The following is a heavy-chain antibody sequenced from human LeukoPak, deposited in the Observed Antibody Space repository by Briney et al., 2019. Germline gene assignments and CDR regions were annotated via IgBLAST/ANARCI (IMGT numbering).Heavy chain of an antibody. CDR1: GFTFSSYA. D-gene: IGHD6-19*01. CDR2: ISGSGGST. J-gene: IGHJ4*02. CDR3: AKDSKTSSGWYGGDY. V-gene: IGHV3-23*01. Sequence: GGSLRLSCAASGFTFSSYAMSWVRQAPGKGLEWVSAISGSGGSTYYAGSVKGRFTISRDNSKNTLYLQMNSLRAEDTAVYYCAKDSKTSSGWYGGDYWGQGTLVTVSS.